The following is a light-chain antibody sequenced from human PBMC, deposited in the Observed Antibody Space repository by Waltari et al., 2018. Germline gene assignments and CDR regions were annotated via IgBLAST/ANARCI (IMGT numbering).Light chain of an antibody. J-gene: IGKJ4*01. Sequence: EIVLTQSPCTLSLSPGERASLSCRASQSVGSNYLAWYQQKPGQAPRLLIYSASIRTTGIPDRFSGSGSGTDFTLAISRLEPEDFAVYYCQQYDTSPLTFGGGTKVEIK. CDR2: SAS. CDR3: QQYDTSPLT. CDR1: QSVGSNY. V-gene: IGKV3-20*01.